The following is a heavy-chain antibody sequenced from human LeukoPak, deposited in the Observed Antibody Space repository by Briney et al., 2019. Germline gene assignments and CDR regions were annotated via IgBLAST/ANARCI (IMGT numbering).Heavy chain of an antibody. V-gene: IGHV3-20*04. J-gene: IGHJ6*03. CDR1: GFTFDDYG. CDR3: AIGTLYYDCWSGYPRGDYYYYIDV. Sequence: GGSLRLSCAASGFTFDDYGMSWVRQAPGKGLEWVSGINWNGGSTGYADSVKGRFTISRDNAKNSLYLRMNSLRAEDTALYYCAIGTLYYDCWSGYPRGDYYYYIDVWGKGTTVTVSS. D-gene: IGHD3-3*01. CDR2: INWNGGST.